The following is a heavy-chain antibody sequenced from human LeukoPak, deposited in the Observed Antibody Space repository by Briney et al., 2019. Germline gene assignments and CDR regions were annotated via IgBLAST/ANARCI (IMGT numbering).Heavy chain of an antibody. J-gene: IGHJ4*02. CDR1: GFTFSSYA. CDR3: AKDVADGSGSYYNDPPLNY. V-gene: IGHV3-23*01. Sequence: GGPLRLSCAASGFTFSSYAMHWVRQAPGKGLEWVSAISGSGGSTYYADSVKGRFTISRDNSKNTLYLQMNSLRAEDTAVYYCAKDVADGSGSYYNDPPLNYWGQGTLVTVSS. D-gene: IGHD3-10*01. CDR2: ISGSGGST.